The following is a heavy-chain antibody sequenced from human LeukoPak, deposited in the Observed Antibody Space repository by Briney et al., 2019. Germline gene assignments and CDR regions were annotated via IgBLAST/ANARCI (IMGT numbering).Heavy chain of an antibody. D-gene: IGHD3-22*01. CDR3: ARDLGIYYYDSSGYYS. CDR2: INWNGGRT. J-gene: IGHJ4*02. CDR1: GFSFDDYG. V-gene: IGHV3-20*04. Sequence: GGSLRLSCAASGFSFDDYGMSWVRQAPGKGLEWVSGINWNGGRTGYADSVKGRFTISRDNAKNSLYLQMNSLRDEDTAVYYCARDLGIYYYDSSGYYSWGQGTLVTVSS.